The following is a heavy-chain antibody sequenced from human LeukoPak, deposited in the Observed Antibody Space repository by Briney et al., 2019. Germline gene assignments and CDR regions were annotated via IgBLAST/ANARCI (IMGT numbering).Heavy chain of an antibody. D-gene: IGHD4-17*01. CDR2: IKQDGSEK. CDR3: ARDPSDYGEHG. V-gene: IGHV3-7*01. J-gene: IGHJ4*02. Sequence: GGSLRLSCAASGFTVRSNYMNWVRQAPGKGLEWVANIKQDGSEKYYVDSVKGRFTISRDNAKNSLYLQMNSLRAEDTAVYYCARDPSDYGEHGWGQGTLVTVSS. CDR1: GFTVRSNY.